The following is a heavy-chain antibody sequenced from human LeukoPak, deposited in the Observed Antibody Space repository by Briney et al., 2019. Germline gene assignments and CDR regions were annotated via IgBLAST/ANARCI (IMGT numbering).Heavy chain of an antibody. CDR1: GGSISSYY. CDR3: ARSLRYYYDSSGYPYYFDY. V-gene: IGHV4-59*01. Sequence: PSETLSLTCTVSGGSISSYYWSWIRQPPGKGLEWIGYIYYSGSTNYNPSLKSRVAISVDTSKDQFSLKLSSVTAADTAVYYCARSLRYYYDSSGYPYYFDYWGQGTLVTVSS. CDR2: IYYSGST. D-gene: IGHD3-22*01. J-gene: IGHJ4*02.